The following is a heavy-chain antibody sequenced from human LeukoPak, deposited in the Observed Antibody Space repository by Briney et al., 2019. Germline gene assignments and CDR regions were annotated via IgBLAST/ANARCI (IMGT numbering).Heavy chain of an antibody. CDR1: GGSFSGYY. CDR3: ARVYSSWYYYYYYMDV. J-gene: IGHJ6*03. Sequence: SETLSLTCAVYGGSFSGYYWSWIRQPPGKGLEWIGEINHSGSTNYNPSLKSRVTISVDTSKNQFSLKLSSVTAADTAVYYCARVYSSWYYYYYYMDVWGKGTTVTVSS. D-gene: IGHD6-6*01. V-gene: IGHV4-34*01. CDR2: INHSGST.